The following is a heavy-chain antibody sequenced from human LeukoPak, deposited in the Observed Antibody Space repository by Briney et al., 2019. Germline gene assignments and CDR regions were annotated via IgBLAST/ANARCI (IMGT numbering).Heavy chain of an antibody. CDR1: GGSISSYY. V-gene: IGHV4-59*01. CDR2: IYYSGST. D-gene: IGHD3-10*01. J-gene: IGHJ5*02. Sequence: SETLSLTCTVSGGSISSYYWSWIRQPPGKGLEWIGYIYYSGSTNYNPSLKSRVTISVDTSKNQFSLKLSSVTAADTAVYYCARDFGQRWFDPWGQGTLVTVSS. CDR3: ARDFGQRWFDP.